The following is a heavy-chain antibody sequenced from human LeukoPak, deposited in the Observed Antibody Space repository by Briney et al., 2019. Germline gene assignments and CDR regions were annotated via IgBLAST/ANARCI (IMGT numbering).Heavy chain of an antibody. Sequence: SETLSLTCTVSGGSLSSYYWSWIRQPPGKGLEWIGYIYYSGSTNYNPSLMSRVTISVDTSKNQFSLKLSSVTAADTAVYYCARGYYYDSSGYFPTFDYWGQGTLVTVSS. D-gene: IGHD3-22*01. CDR3: ARGYYYDSSGYFPTFDY. J-gene: IGHJ4*02. V-gene: IGHV4-59*01. CDR1: GGSLSSYY. CDR2: IYYSGST.